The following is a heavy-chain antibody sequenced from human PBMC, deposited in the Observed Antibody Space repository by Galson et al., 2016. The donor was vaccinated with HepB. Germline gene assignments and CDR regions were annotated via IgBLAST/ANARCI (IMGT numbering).Heavy chain of an antibody. Sequence: SGGTFSSYAISWVRQAPGQGLEWMGGIIPIFGTANYAQKFQGRVMITADESTSTAYMELSSLRAEDTAVYYCARGAAAGMGYYYYYGMDVWGQGTTVTVSS. D-gene: IGHD6-13*01. V-gene: IGHV1-69*01. CDR3: ARGAAAGMGYYYYYGMDV. CDR1: GGTFSSYA. CDR2: IIPIFGTA. J-gene: IGHJ6*02.